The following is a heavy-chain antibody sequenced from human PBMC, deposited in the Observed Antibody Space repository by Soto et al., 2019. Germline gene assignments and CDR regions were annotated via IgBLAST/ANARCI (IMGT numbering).Heavy chain of an antibody. Sequence: EVHLVESGGGLIQPGGSLTLSCAASELTVTSNYMNWVRQAPGKGLEWVSVIYSDGSTYYADSVKGRFTISRDEFKNTLYLEMTGLRAEDTAVYYCARAYCAGSYFSDYWGQGTLVTVSS. V-gene: IGHV3-53*01. CDR1: ELTVTSNY. CDR2: IYSDGST. D-gene: IGHD3-10*01. J-gene: IGHJ4*02. CDR3: ARAYCAGSYFSDY.